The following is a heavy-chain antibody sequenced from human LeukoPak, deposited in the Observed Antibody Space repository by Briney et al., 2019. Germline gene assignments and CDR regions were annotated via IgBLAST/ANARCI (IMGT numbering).Heavy chain of an antibody. Sequence: PSETLSLTCTVSGGSISSGDYHWSWIRQPPGKGLEWIGYIYHSGSTYYNPSLKSRVTISVDRSKNQFSLKLSSVTAADTAVYYCASRRGGYYDSSGPPDYWGQGTLVTVSS. CDR1: GGSISSGDYH. V-gene: IGHV4-30-2*01. CDR2: IYHSGST. J-gene: IGHJ4*02. CDR3: ASRRGGYYDSSGPPDY. D-gene: IGHD3-22*01.